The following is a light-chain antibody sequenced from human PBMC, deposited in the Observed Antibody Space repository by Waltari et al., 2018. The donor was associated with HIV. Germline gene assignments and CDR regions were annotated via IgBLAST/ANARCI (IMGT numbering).Light chain of an antibody. Sequence: QSVLTQPPSASGTPGQRVTISCSGSSSNIGSYYVYWYQQLPGTAPKLLIYSNNQRPSGVPDRFSGSKSGTSASLAISGLRSEDEADYYCAAWTDSLSGVVFGGGTKLGVL. CDR2: SNN. CDR1: SSNIGSYY. J-gene: IGLJ2*01. CDR3: AAWTDSLSGVV. V-gene: IGLV1-47*01.